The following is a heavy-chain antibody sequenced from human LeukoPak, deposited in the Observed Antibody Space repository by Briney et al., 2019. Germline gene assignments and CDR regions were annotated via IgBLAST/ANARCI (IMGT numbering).Heavy chain of an antibody. CDR3: AKDIGHY. CDR1: GVTFDDYA. J-gene: IGHJ4*02. V-gene: IGHV3-9*01. Sequence: PGGYLRLSCAASGVTFDDYAMHWVRQAPGKGLEWVSGISWNSGSIGYADSVKGRFTISRDSAKNSLYLQMNSLRAEDTALYYCAKDIGHYWGQGTLVTVSS. CDR2: ISWNSGSI.